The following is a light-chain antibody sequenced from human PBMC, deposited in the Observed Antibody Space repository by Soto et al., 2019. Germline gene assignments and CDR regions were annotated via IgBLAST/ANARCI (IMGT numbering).Light chain of an antibody. CDR1: QSVSRR. CDR2: GAS. CDR3: QQYNKWPWT. Sequence: IVLTQSPGTLSLSPGERATLSCRASQSVSRRLAWYQQRPGQSPRLLISGASMRASGVPVRFSGSGSGTEFTLTISSLQSEDFAVYYCQQYNKWPWTFGQGTKVDIK. J-gene: IGKJ1*01. V-gene: IGKV3D-15*01.